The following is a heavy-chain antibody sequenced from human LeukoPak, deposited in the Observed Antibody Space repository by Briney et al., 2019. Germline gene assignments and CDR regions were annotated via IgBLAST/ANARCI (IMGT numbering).Heavy chain of an antibody. CDR1: GYTFTSYG. Sequence: ASVKVSCKASGYTFTSYGISWVRQAPGQGLERMGWISAYNGNTNYAQKLQGRVTMTTDTSTSTAYMELRSLRSDDTAVYYCARWDLGYCSGGSCYPAGYFQHWGQGTLVTVSS. D-gene: IGHD2-15*01. J-gene: IGHJ1*01. CDR3: ARWDLGYCSGGSCYPAGYFQH. V-gene: IGHV1-18*01. CDR2: ISAYNGNT.